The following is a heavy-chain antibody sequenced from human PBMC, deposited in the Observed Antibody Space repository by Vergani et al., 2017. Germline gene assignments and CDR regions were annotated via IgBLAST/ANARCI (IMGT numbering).Heavy chain of an antibody. D-gene: IGHD3-3*01. CDR3: ARGGNDFWSGYYRSPPFDY. J-gene: IGHJ4*02. CDR2: IYHSGST. Sequence: QLQLQESGSGLVKPSQTLSLTCAVSGGSISSGGYSWSWIRQPPGKGLEWIGYIYHSGSTYYNPSLKSRVTISVDRSKNQFSLKLSSVTAADTAVYYCARGGNDFWSGYYRSPPFDYWGQGTLVTVSS. V-gene: IGHV4-30-2*01. CDR1: GGSISSGGYS.